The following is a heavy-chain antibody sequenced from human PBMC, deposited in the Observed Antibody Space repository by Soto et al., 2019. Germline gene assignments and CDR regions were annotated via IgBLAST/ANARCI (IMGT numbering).Heavy chain of an antibody. Sequence: SVKVSCKASGGTFSSYAISWVRLAPGQGLEWMGGIIPILGTAKYAQKFQGRVTITADECTSTACMELSSLRSEDTAVYYCARNSIPEGSPYYYDSSGYYDYWGQGTLVTVS. CDR1: GGTFSSYA. J-gene: IGHJ4*02. CDR2: IIPILGTA. V-gene: IGHV1-69*13. D-gene: IGHD3-22*01. CDR3: ARNSIPEGSPYYYDSSGYYDY.